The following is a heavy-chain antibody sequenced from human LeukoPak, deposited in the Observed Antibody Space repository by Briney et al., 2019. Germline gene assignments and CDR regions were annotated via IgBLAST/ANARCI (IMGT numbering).Heavy chain of an antibody. CDR1: GFTFDDYG. Sequence: GGSLRLSCAASGFTFDDYGMSWVRQAPGKGLEWVSGINWSGGSTGYADSVKGRFTISRDNAKNSLYLQMSSLRAEDTAVYYCARGGSRHPSPEDYWGRGTLVTVSS. CDR2: INWSGGST. J-gene: IGHJ4*02. D-gene: IGHD1-1*01. CDR3: ARGGSRHPSPEDY. V-gene: IGHV3-20*04.